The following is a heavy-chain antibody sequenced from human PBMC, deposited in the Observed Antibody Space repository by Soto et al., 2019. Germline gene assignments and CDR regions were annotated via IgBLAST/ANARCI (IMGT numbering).Heavy chain of an antibody. CDR1: GYTFTSYA. CDR3: ARDPCIPRCTAY. J-gene: IGHJ4*02. D-gene: IGHD2-15*01. CDR2: INAGNGNT. V-gene: IGHV1-3*01. Sequence: ASAKVSSKASGYTFTSYALHWGRPAPGQMLEWMGGINAGNGNTKYSQKFQGRVTITRDTSASTGYMELSSLRSEDTAVYYCARDPCIPRCTAYWGQGTLVTVSS.